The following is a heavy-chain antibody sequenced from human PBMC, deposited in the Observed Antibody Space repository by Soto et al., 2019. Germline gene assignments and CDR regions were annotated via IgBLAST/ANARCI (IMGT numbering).Heavy chain of an antibody. J-gene: IGHJ4*02. D-gene: IGHD3-3*01. Sequence: EVQLVESGGGLVQPGGSLRLSCAASGFTFSSYWMHWVRQAPGKGLGWVSRINSDGSSTSYADSVKGRFTISRDNAKNTLYMQMNSLRAEDTAVYYCASPFDFWSGSVWGQGTLVTVSS. CDR1: GFTFSSYW. V-gene: IGHV3-74*01. CDR3: ASPFDFWSGSV. CDR2: INSDGSST.